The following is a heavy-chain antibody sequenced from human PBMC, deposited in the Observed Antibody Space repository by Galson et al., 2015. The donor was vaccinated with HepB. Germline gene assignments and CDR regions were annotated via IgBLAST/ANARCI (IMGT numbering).Heavy chain of an antibody. CDR2: IWAAGTVQ. D-gene: IGHD6-25*01. CDR3: VREMAIAAPAAFDY. Sequence: SLRLSCAASGFTFSSYGMHWVRQAPGKGLEWVSLIWAAGTVQHYGGSVKGRFIISRDNSKRMVYLQMNNLRADDTAMYYCVREMAIAAPAAFDYWGRGTLVTVSS. V-gene: IGHV3-33*01. CDR1: GFTFSSYG. J-gene: IGHJ4*02.